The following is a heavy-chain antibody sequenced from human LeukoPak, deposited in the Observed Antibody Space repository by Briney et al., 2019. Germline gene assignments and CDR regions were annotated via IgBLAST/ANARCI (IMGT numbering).Heavy chain of an antibody. Sequence: GGSLRLSCAASGVTFDDYGMSWVRQAPGKGLEWVSGINWNGGSTGYADSVKGRFNISRDNAKSSPYLQMNSLRAEDTALYCCARSLLVNHPYYMDVWGKGTTVTVSS. J-gene: IGHJ6*03. CDR2: INWNGGST. V-gene: IGHV3-20*04. CDR3: ARSLLVNHPYYMDV. D-gene: IGHD2-8*01. CDR1: GVTFDDYG.